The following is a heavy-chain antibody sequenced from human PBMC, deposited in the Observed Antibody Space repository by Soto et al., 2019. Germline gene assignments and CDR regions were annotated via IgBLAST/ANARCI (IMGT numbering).Heavy chain of an antibody. V-gene: IGHV1-69*02. CDR2: IIPILGIA. CDR1: GGTFSSYT. Sequence: QVQLVQSGAEVKKPGSSVKVSCKASGGTFSSYTISWVRQAPGQGLEWMGRIIPILGIANYAQKFQGRVTITADKSTSTAYMELSSLRSEDTAVYYCATSVVNAIPPDYWGQGTLVTVSS. J-gene: IGHJ4*02. CDR3: ATSVVNAIPPDY. D-gene: IGHD2-21*01.